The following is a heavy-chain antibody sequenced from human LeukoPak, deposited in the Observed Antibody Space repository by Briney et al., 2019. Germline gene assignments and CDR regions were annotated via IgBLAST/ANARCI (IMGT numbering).Heavy chain of an antibody. V-gene: IGHV3-74*01. CDR3: GRAYVVSGYDFGIDY. Sequence: GGSLRLSCAASGFTFNSYWMHWVRQAPGKGLVWVARISTDGSSTSYADSAKGRFTISRDNAKNTLYLQMNSLRAEDTAVYYCGRAYVVSGYDFGIDYWGQGTLVTVSS. CDR2: ISTDGSST. D-gene: IGHD5-12*01. J-gene: IGHJ4*02. CDR1: GFTFNSYW.